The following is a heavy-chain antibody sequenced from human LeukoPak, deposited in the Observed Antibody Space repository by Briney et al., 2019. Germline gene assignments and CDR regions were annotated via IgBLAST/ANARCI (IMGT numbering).Heavy chain of an antibody. Sequence: GGSLRLSCAASGFTFSNYWMTWVRQAPGKGLEWVANIKQDGSVKSYEDSVKGRFTISRDNSKNTLYLQMNSLRAEDTAVYYCARETTVPYYYYYYMDVWGKGTTVTVSS. J-gene: IGHJ6*03. CDR1: GFTFSNYW. CDR2: IKQDGSVK. V-gene: IGHV3-7*01. CDR3: ARETTVPYYYYYYMDV. D-gene: IGHD4-17*01.